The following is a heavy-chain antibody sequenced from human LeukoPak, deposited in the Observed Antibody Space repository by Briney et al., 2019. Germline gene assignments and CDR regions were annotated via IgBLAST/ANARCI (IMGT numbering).Heavy chain of an antibody. D-gene: IGHD6-13*01. J-gene: IGHJ5*02. CDR1: GGSFSGYY. V-gene: IGHV4-34*01. CDR3: ARAGLGIATKFDP. Sequence: SETLSLTCDVYGGSFSGYYWSWIRQPPEKGLEWIGEINHSGSTNYNPSLKSRVTISVDTSKNQFSLKLSSVTAADTAVYYCARAGLGIATKFDPWGQGTLVTVSS. CDR2: INHSGST.